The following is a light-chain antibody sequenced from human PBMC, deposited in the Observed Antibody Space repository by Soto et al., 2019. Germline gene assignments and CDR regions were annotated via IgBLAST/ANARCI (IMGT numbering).Light chain of an antibody. CDR3: QQYGSSPWT. CDR2: GAS. CDR1: QSVSSTY. Sequence: EIVLTQSPGTLSLSPGERATLSCRASQSVSSTYLAWYQHKPGQAPRLLIYGASSRATGIPDRFSGSGSGTDFTLTISRLEPEDFAVYYCQQYGSSPWTFGQGTKLDIK. J-gene: IGKJ1*01. V-gene: IGKV3-20*01.